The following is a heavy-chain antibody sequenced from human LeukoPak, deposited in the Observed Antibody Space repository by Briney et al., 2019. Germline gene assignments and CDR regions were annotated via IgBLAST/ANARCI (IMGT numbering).Heavy chain of an antibody. D-gene: IGHD6-13*01. CDR1: GYTFTSYY. J-gene: IGHJ4*02. V-gene: IGHV1-46*01. CDR2: INPSGGST. CDR3: ARSRIAAAGLLFDY. Sequence: ASVKVSCKASGYTFTSYYMHWVRQAPGQGLEWMGIINPSGGSTSYAQKFQGRVTITADESTSTAYMELSSLRSEDTAVYYCARSRIAAAGLLFDYWGQGTLVTVSS.